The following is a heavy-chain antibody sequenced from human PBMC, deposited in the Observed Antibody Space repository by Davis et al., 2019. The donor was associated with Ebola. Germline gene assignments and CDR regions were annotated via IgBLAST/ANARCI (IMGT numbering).Heavy chain of an antibody. Sequence: SETLSLTCAVYGGSFSGYYWSWIRQPPGKGLEWIGEINHSGSTNYNPSPKSRVTISVDTSKNQFSLKLSSVTAADTAVYYCARGEYCSGGSCGYYNYYYGMDVWGQGTTVTVSS. CDR1: GGSFSGYY. CDR2: INHSGST. CDR3: ARGEYCSGGSCGYYNYYYGMDV. V-gene: IGHV4-34*01. D-gene: IGHD2-15*01. J-gene: IGHJ6*02.